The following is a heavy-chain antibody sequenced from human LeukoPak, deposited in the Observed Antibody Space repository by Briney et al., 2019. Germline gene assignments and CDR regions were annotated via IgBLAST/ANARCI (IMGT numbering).Heavy chain of an antibody. CDR2: ISYDGSNK. CDR1: GFTFSSYG. Sequence: PGRSLRLSCAASGFTFSSYGMHWVRQAPGKGLEWVAVISYDGSNKYYADSVKGRFTISRDNSKNTLYLQMNSLRAEDTAVYYCAKVGESSGWYLAYYYYYYMDVWGKGTTVTISS. J-gene: IGHJ6*03. V-gene: IGHV3-30*18. D-gene: IGHD6-19*01. CDR3: AKVGESSGWYLAYYYYYYMDV.